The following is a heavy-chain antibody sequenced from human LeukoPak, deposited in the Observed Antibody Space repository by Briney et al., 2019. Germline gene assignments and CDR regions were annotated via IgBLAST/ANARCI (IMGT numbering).Heavy chain of an antibody. V-gene: IGHV5-51*01. CDR1: GYSFTSYW. D-gene: IGHD2-2*01. CDR2: IYPGDSDT. CDR3: ARRGYCSSTSCAVSYFDL. Sequence: GESLEISCKGSGYSFTSYWIGWVRQMPGKGLEWMGIIYPGDSDTRYSPSFQGQVTISADKSISTAYLQWSSLKASDTAMYYCARRGYCSSTSCAVSYFDLWGRGTLVTVSS. J-gene: IGHJ2*01.